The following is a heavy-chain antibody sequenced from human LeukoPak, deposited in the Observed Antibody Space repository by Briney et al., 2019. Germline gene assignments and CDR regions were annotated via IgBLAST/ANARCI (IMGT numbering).Heavy chain of an antibody. CDR1: GGSISSSSYY. V-gene: IGHV4-61*05. CDR2: IYYSGST. CDR3: ARVPEMSWFDP. Sequence: SQTLSLTCAVSGGSISSSSYYWGWIRQPPGKGLEWIGYIYYSGSTNYNPSLKSRVTISVDTSKNQFSLKLSSVTAADTAVYYCARVPEMSWFDPWGQGTLVTVSS. J-gene: IGHJ5*02.